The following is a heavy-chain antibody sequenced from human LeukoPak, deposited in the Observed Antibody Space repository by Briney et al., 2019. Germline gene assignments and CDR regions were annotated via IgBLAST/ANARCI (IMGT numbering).Heavy chain of an antibody. J-gene: IGHJ4*02. CDR1: GDSFSSVTDY. V-gene: IGHV4-39*07. Sequence: PSETLSLTCTVSGDSFSSVTDYWAWIRQPPGKGLEWIASGDYSGGKYYNPSLESRVAISTDMSESQISLKLTSVTGADTAVYYCAGERGEEYSSGWYKTNFFDNWGQGIRVTVSS. CDR3: AGERGEEYSSGWYKTNFFDN. CDR2: GDYSGGK. D-gene: IGHD6-19*01.